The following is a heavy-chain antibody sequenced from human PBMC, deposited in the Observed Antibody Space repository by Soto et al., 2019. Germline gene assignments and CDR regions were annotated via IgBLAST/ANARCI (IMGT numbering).Heavy chain of an antibody. Sequence: SETLSLTCTVSGGSISSGGYYWSWIRQHPGKGLVCIGYIYYSGSTYYNPSLKSRVTISVDTSKNQFSLKLSSVTAADTAVYYCARDRWNWGEASYYYGMDVWGQGTTVTVSS. D-gene: IGHD1-7*01. CDR2: IYYSGST. V-gene: IGHV4-31*03. CDR1: GGSISSGGYY. J-gene: IGHJ6*02. CDR3: ARDRWNWGEASYYYGMDV.